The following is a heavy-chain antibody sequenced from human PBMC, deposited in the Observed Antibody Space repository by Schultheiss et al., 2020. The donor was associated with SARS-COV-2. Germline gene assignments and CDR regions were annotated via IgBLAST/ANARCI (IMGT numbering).Heavy chain of an antibody. D-gene: IGHD3-16*01. CDR3: TTDALGDYYYYYGMDV. CDR2: IKSKTDGGTT. J-gene: IGHJ6*02. V-gene: IGHV3-15*01. CDR1: GFTVSNNY. Sequence: GESLKISCAASGFTVSNNYMSWVRQAPGKGLEWVGRIKSKTDGGTTDYAAPVKGRFTISRDDSKNTLYLQMNSLKTEDTAVYYCTTDALGDYYYYYGMDVWGQGTTVTVSS.